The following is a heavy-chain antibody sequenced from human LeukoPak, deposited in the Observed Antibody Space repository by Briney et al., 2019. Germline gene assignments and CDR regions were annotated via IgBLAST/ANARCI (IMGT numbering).Heavy chain of an antibody. J-gene: IGHJ4*02. CDR1: GGSFSGYY. V-gene: IGHV4-34*01. D-gene: IGHD5-12*01. CDR2: INHSGST. CDR3: ARAISSGWLRLRPFDY. Sequence: KASETLSLTCAVYGGSFSGYYWSWIRQPPGKGLEWIGEINHSGSTNYNPSLKSRVTISVDTSKNQFSLKLSSVTAADTAVYYCARAISSGWLRLRPFDYWGQGTLVTVSS.